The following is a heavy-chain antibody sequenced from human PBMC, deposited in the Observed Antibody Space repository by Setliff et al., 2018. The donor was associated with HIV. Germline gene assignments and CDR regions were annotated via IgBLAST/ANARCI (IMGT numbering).Heavy chain of an antibody. CDR3: ARQQSSSWYPDYFDY. J-gene: IGHJ4*02. V-gene: IGHV5-51*01. Sequence: GESLKISCKGSGYYFTSYWIGWVRQTPGKGLEWMGIIYPGDSDTRYSLSFQGQVTISADKSISTAYLQWSSLKASDTAMYYCARQQSSSWYPDYFDYWGQGTLVTVSS. CDR2: IYPGDSDT. D-gene: IGHD6-13*01. CDR1: GYYFTSYW.